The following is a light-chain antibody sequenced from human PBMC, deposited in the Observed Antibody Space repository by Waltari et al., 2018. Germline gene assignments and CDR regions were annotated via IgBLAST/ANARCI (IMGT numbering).Light chain of an antibody. V-gene: IGLV3-19*01. Sequence: SSELTQDPAVSVALGQTVRITCQGDSLSRNHASWHQQKPGQAPLLVIYGDNRRPSGIPDRFSGSSSGDTASLTITGAQAEDEADYYCNSRDSSLNHQVFGTGTWVTVL. CDR1: SLSRNH. CDR2: GDN. CDR3: NSRDSSLNHQV. J-gene: IGLJ1*01.